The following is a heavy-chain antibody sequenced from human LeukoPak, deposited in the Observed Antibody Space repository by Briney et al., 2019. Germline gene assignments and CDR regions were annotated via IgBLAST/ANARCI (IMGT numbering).Heavy chain of an antibody. Sequence: PSETLSLTCTVSGGSFSSYYWSWIRQPPGKGLELIGYIYYSGRTNYNPSLTSRVTISVDPSKNQCARKLSSVTAADTAVYYCARVSSGVYFDYWGQGTLVTVSS. V-gene: IGHV4-59*01. D-gene: IGHD2-15*01. CDR2: IYYSGRT. J-gene: IGHJ4*02. CDR3: ARVSSGVYFDY. CDR1: GGSFSSYY.